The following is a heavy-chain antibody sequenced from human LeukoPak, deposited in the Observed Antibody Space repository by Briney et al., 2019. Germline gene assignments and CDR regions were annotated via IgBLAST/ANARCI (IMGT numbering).Heavy chain of an antibody. Sequence: PGGSLRLSCAASGFTFSTSWMTWVRQAPGKGLERVAIINVDDSSKSYLDSVKGRFTISRDNAKNTLHLQMNSLRAEDTAVYYCARSHTGTYLFDYWGQGTLVTVSS. V-gene: IGHV3-7*01. CDR2: INVDDSSK. D-gene: IGHD1-26*01. CDR1: GFTFSTSW. J-gene: IGHJ4*02. CDR3: ARSHTGTYLFDY.